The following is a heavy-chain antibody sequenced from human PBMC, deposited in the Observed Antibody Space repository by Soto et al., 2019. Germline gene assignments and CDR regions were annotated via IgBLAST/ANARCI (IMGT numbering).Heavy chain of an antibody. Sequence: EAHLVESGGGLVQPGRSRRLSCAASGFTFSSYAFNWVRQAPGKGLEWISYISVGSGSIFYADSAKGRFTISRDDAQNSLYLQMNTLRDDDTAIYFCVRDDKWAFDIWGQGTTVIVSS. J-gene: IGHJ3*02. V-gene: IGHV3-48*02. D-gene: IGHD1-26*01. CDR1: GFTFSSYA. CDR3: VRDDKWAFDI. CDR2: ISVGSGSI.